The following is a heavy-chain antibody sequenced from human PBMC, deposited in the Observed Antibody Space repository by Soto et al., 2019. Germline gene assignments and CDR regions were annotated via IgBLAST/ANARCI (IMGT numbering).Heavy chain of an antibody. J-gene: IGHJ4*02. V-gene: IGHV3-30-3*01. CDR2: ISYDGSNK. CDR3: ARGMRLGYLGESSLSDY. D-gene: IGHD3-16*02. CDR1: GVTFSSYA. Sequence: PXGSLGISWAASGVTFSSYAKHWVRQAPGNGLEWVAVISYDGSNKYYADSVKGRFTVPRDNSKNTLYLQMNSLRAEDTAVYYCARGMRLGYLGESSLSDYWGQGTLVTVSS.